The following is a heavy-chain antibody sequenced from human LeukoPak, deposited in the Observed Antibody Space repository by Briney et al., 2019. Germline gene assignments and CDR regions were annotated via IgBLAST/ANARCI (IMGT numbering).Heavy chain of an antibody. CDR2: ISSSGSTI. V-gene: IGHV3-11*01. D-gene: IGHD2-15*01. CDR1: GFTFSDYY. J-gene: IGHJ5*02. CDR3: ARGDEYCSGGSCYSGNWFDP. Sequence: GGSLRLSCAASGFTFSDYYMSWIRQAPGKGLEWVSYISSSGSTIYYADSVKGRFTISRDNAKNSLYLQMNSLRAEDTAVYYCARGDEYCSGGSCYSGNWFDPWGQGTLVTVSS.